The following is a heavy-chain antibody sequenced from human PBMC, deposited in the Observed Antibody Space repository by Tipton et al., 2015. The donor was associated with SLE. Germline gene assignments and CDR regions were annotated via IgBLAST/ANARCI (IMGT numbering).Heavy chain of an antibody. CDR1: GGSFSGYY. CDR3: ARRSCDI. CDR2: INHSGST. V-gene: IGHV4-34*01. D-gene: IGHD1-26*01. Sequence: LRLSCAVYGGSFSGYYWSWIRQPPGKGLEWIGKINHSGSTNYNPSLKSRVTISVDTSKNQFPRKLSSVTAADTAVYYCARRSCDIWGQGTVVTVSS. J-gene: IGHJ3*02.